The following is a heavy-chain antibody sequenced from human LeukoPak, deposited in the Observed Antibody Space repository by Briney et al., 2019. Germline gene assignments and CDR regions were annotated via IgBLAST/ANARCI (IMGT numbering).Heavy chain of an antibody. CDR2: INPNSGGT. J-gene: IGHJ3*02. V-gene: IGHV1-2*02. Sequence: ASVKVSCKASGYTFTGYYMHWVRQAPGQGLEWMGWINPNSGGTNYAQKFQGRVTMTRDTSISTAYMELSRLRSDDTAVYYCTSTMYYYDSSGYWGAFDIWGQGTMVTVSS. CDR1: GYTFTGYY. D-gene: IGHD3-22*01. CDR3: TSTMYYYDSSGYWGAFDI.